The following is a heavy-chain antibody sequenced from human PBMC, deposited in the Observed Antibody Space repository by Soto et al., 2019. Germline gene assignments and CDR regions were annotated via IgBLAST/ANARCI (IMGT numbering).Heavy chain of an antibody. CDR3: GRAFGNYFNYSYYGMDV. J-gene: IGHJ6*02. CDR2: IYYSGST. Sequence: SETLSLTCTVSGGSVSSGSYYWSWIRQPPGKGLEWIGYIYYSGSTNYNPSLKSRVTISVDTSKNQFSLKLSSVTAADTAVYYCGRAFGNYFNYSYYGMDVGGQGTRVTVSS. D-gene: IGHD4-4*01. V-gene: IGHV4-61*01. CDR1: GGSVSSGSYY.